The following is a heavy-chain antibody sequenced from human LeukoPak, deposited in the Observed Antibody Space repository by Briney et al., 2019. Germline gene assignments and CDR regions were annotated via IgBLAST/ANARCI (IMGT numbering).Heavy chain of an antibody. V-gene: IGHV4-59*01. CDR3: AREKDGYILVD. D-gene: IGHD5-24*01. J-gene: IGHJ4*02. Sequence: SETLSLTCSVSGGSISSYYWSWIRQPPGRGLEWIGYIYYSGSTNYNPSLKSRVTISVDTSKNQFSLKLSSVTAADTAVYYCAREKDGYILVDWGQGTLVTVSS. CDR2: IYYSGST. CDR1: GGSISSYY.